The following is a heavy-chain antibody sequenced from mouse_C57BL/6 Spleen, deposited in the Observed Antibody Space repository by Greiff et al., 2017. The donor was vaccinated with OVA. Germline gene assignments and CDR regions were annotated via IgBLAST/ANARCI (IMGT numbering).Heavy chain of an antibody. Sequence: VKLMESGAELVRPGTSVKMSCKASGYTFTNYWIGWAKQRPGHGLEWIGDIYPGGGYTNYNEKFKGKATLTADKSSSTAYMQFSSLTSEDSAIYYCAIYGSNNWYFDVWGTGTTVTVSS. CDR1: GYTFTNYW. CDR3: AIYGSNNWYFDV. J-gene: IGHJ1*03. D-gene: IGHD1-1*01. CDR2: IYPGGGYT. V-gene: IGHV1-63*01.